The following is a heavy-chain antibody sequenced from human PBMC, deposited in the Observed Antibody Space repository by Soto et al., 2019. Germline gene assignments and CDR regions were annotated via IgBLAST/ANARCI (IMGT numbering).Heavy chain of an antibody. V-gene: IGHV4-38-2*01. Sequence: SETLSLTCAVSGYSISSGYYWGWIRQPPGKGLEWIGSIYHSGSTYYNPSLKSRVTISVDTSKNQFSLKLSSVTAADTAVYYCASIAAAGTVPTYGMDVWGQGTTVTSP. CDR2: IYHSGST. CDR1: GYSISSGYY. D-gene: IGHD6-13*01. CDR3: ASIAAAGTVPTYGMDV. J-gene: IGHJ6*02.